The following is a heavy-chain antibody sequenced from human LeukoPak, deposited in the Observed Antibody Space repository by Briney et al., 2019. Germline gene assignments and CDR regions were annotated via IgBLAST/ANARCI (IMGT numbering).Heavy chain of an antibody. CDR1: AYTFTGYY. Sequence: ASVKVSRKASAYTFTGYYLHWVRQAPGQGLEWMGWINPNSGDTNYAQTFQGRVTMTRDTSISTAYMELSRLKSDDTAVYYCARDRPPGYSSSLTFDYWGQGTLVTVSS. J-gene: IGHJ4*02. CDR3: ARDRPPGYSSSLTFDY. CDR2: INPNSGDT. V-gene: IGHV1-2*02. D-gene: IGHD6-6*01.